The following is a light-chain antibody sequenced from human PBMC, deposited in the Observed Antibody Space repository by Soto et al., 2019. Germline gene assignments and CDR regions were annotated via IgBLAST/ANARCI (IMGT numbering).Light chain of an antibody. CDR3: SSYASTSPYV. CDR1: SSDVGSYNY. J-gene: IGLJ1*01. V-gene: IGLV2-8*01. Sequence: QSALTQPPSASGSPGQSVTISCTGTSSDVGSYNYVSWYQQHPGKAPKLIIYEVTKRPSGVPDRFSGSKSDNTASLTVSGLQGEDEADYYCSSYASTSPYVFGTGSKLTVL. CDR2: EVT.